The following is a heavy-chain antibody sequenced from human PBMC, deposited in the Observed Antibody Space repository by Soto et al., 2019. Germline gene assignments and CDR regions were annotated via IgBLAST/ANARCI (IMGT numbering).Heavy chain of an antibody. CDR1: GNSFGSYA. D-gene: IGHD6-19*01. J-gene: IGHJ4*02. CDR2: VIPVFATA. Sequence: QVYLVQSGAEVKQPGSSVKISCMTSGNSFGSYALSWVRQAPGQGLEWMGGVIPVFATANYAQKFRGRMTVTADESTTTVYMELSSLGSEDTAIYYCTAHITVTGPLDYWGQGTLVSVSS. CDR3: TAHITVTGPLDY. V-gene: IGHV1-69*12.